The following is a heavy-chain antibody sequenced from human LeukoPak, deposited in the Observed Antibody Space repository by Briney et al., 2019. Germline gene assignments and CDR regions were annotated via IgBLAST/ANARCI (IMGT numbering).Heavy chain of an antibody. CDR2: INHSGST. J-gene: IGHJ4*02. CDR3: ARHKPHYDILTGYFDY. V-gene: IGHV4-34*01. Sequence: SETLSLTCAVYGGSFSGYYWSWIRQPPGKGLEWIGEINHSGSTNYNPSLKSRVTISVDTSKNQFSLKLSSVTAADTAVYYCARHKPHYDILTGYFDYWGQGTLVTVSS. D-gene: IGHD3-9*01. CDR1: GGSFSGYY.